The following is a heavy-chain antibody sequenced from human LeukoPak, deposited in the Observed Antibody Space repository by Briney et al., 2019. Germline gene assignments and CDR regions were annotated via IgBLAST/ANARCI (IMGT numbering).Heavy chain of an antibody. Sequence: SQTLSLTCAISGDSVSNNSAVWNWIRQSPSRGLEWLGRTYYRSKWYNDYGASVKSRITVNPDTSKNQFSLQLNSVTPEDTAVYYCVRSQYWRFDDWGLGTLVTVSS. CDR3: VRSQYWRFDD. CDR1: GDSVSNNSAV. V-gene: IGHV6-1*01. J-gene: IGHJ4*02. D-gene: IGHD2-8*02. CDR2: TYYRSKWYN.